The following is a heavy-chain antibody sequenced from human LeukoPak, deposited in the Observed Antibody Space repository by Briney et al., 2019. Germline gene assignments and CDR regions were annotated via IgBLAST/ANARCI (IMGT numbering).Heavy chain of an antibody. J-gene: IGHJ5*02. CDR3: ARGRVVPAAMGWFDP. D-gene: IGHD2-2*01. CDR2: IIHMFGTA. CDR1: GGAFSNYA. V-gene: IGHV1-69*01. Sequence: SSRRVSCKASGGAFSNYAISWVRHGPGQGPEGLGGIIHMFGTANYAQKFQGRVTITADECTSTAYMELSSLRSEDTAVCYCARGRVVPAAMGWFDPWGQGTLVTVSS.